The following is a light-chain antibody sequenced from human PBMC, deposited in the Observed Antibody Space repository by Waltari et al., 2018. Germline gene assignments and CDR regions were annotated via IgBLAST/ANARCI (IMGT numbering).Light chain of an antibody. CDR1: GSAVGASDS. Sequence: QSALTQPASVSGSPGQSITISRSGVGSAVGASDSVSWHQHHPGKAPQVIIYDVTNRPSGVSDRFSASRSANTASLTISRLQPEDEADYYCSSQTLDGLVLFGGGTRLTVI. CDR3: SSQTLDGLVL. CDR2: DVT. J-gene: IGLJ2*01. V-gene: IGLV2-14*03.